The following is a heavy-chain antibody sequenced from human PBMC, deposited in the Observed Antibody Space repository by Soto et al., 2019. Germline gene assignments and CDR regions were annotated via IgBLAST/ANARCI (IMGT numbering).Heavy chain of an antibody. J-gene: IGHJ4*02. V-gene: IGHV3-21*01. Sequence: EVQLVESGGGLVKPGGSLRLSCAASGFTFSSYSMNWVRQAPGKGLEWVSSISSSSSYIYYGDLVKGRFTISRDNAKNSLYLQMNSLRAEDTAVYYCARAFCSGSACSYYFDCWGQGTLVTVSS. D-gene: IGHD6-19*01. CDR1: GFTFSSYS. CDR2: ISSSSSYI. CDR3: ARAFCSGSACSYYFDC.